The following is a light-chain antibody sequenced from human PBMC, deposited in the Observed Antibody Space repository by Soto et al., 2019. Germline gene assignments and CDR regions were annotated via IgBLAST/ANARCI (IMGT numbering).Light chain of an antibody. J-gene: IGKJ1*01. CDR1: QSVNSDY. V-gene: IGKV3-20*01. CDR2: AKS. Sequence: EIVLTQSPDTLSLSPGERATLSCRASQSVNSDYLAWYRQKPGQVHSLLMYAKSTRATGIPDRFYGSGSGTGFTLTIYRLEPEYFAVYYCQQYGNSPQTFGQGTKVEF. CDR3: QQYGNSPQT.